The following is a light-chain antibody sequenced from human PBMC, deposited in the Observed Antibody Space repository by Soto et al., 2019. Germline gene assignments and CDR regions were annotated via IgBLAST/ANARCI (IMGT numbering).Light chain of an antibody. CDR2: GAS. CDR1: QTISSN. Sequence: ELVMTQSPATLSVSPGERATLSCRASQTISSNLAWYQQKPGQAPRLLIYGASTRATGIPARFSGSGSGTKFTLTISSLQSEDFAVYFCQQYNDWPSGYTFGQGTKLEIK. J-gene: IGKJ2*01. CDR3: QQYNDWPSGYT. V-gene: IGKV3-15*01.